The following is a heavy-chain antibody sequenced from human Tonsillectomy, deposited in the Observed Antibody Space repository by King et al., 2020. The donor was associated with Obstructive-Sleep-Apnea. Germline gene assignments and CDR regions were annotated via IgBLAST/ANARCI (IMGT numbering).Heavy chain of an antibody. D-gene: IGHD3-10*01. CDR2: ISYDGNNK. Sequence: VQLVESGGGVVQPGRSRRLSCAASGFTLSPFAMHWVRQAPGKGLEWVALISYDGNNKYYADSVKGRFTISRDNSRNTLNLQMNSLRPEDTAVYYCAREKNALLWFGESGNGLDVWGQGTTVTVSS. J-gene: IGHJ6*02. V-gene: IGHV3-30*04. CDR1: GFTLSPFA. CDR3: AREKNALLWFGESGNGLDV.